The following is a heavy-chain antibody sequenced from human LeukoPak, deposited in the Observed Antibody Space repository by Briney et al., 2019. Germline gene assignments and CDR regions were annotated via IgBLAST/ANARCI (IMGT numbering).Heavy chain of an antibody. V-gene: IGHV3-23*01. CDR3: ARVMGRYCSSTSCYVDY. CDR1: GFTFSSYA. D-gene: IGHD2-2*01. J-gene: IGHJ4*02. CDR2: ISGSGGST. Sequence: GGSLRLSCAASGFTFSSYAMSWVRQAPGKGLEWVSAISGSGGSTYYADSVKGRFTISRDNSKNTLYLQMNSLRAEDTAVYYCARVMGRYCSSTSCYVDYWGQGTLVTVSS.